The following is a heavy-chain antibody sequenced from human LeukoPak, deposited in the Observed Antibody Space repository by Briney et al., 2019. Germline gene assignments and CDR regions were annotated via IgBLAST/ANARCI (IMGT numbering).Heavy chain of an antibody. Sequence: PGGSLRLSCAASGFTFSSYSMNWVRQAPGKGLEWVSSISSSSSYIYYADSVKGRFTISRDNSKNTLYLQMNSLRAEDTAVYYCASSSPRVADYKKPFDYWGQGTLVTVSS. D-gene: IGHD3-16*01. CDR1: GFTFSSYS. CDR3: ASSSPRVADYKKPFDY. J-gene: IGHJ4*02. CDR2: ISSSSSYI. V-gene: IGHV3-21*04.